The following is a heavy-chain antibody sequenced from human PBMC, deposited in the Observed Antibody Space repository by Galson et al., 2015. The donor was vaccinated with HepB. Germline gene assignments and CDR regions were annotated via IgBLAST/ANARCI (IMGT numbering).Heavy chain of an antibody. CDR2: TYYRSKWYN. D-gene: IGHD2-2*01. CDR3: ARDLGVVPAAMGLNWFDP. J-gene: IGHJ5*02. V-gene: IGHV6-1*01. Sequence: CAISGDSVSSHSAAWNWIRQSPSRGLEWLGRTYYRSKWYNDYAVSVKSRITINPDTSKNQFSLQLNSVTPEDTAVYYCARDLGVVPAAMGLNWFDPWGQGTLVTVSS. CDR1: GDSVSSHSAA.